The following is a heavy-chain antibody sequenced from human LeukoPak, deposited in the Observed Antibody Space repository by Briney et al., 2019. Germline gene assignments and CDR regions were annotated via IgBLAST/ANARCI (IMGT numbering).Heavy chain of an antibody. Sequence: ASVKVSCKASGYTFTGYYMHWVRQAPGQGLEWMGWINPNSGGTNYAQKFQGRVTMTRDMSTSTAYMEVSSLRSEDTAVYYCAAGYYYSSGSSYMDVWGKGTTVTISS. D-gene: IGHD3-10*01. CDR3: AAGYYYSSGSSYMDV. CDR1: GYTFTGYY. J-gene: IGHJ6*03. V-gene: IGHV1-2*02. CDR2: INPNSGGT.